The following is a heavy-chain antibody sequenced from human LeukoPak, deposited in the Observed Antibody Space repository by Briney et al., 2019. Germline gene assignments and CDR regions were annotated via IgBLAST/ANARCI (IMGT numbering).Heavy chain of an antibody. CDR3: AKVSENWNYGHDAFDI. Sequence: GGSLRLSCAASGFTFSSYAMSWVRQAPGKGLEWVSAISGSGGSTYYADSVKGRFTISRDNSKNTLYLQMNSLRAEDTAVYYCAKVSENWNYGHDAFDIWGQGTMVTVSS. V-gene: IGHV3-23*01. D-gene: IGHD1-7*01. J-gene: IGHJ3*02. CDR2: ISGSGGST. CDR1: GFTFSSYA.